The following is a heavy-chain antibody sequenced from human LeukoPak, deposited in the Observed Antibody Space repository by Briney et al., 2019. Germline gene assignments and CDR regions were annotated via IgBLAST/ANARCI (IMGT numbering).Heavy chain of an antibody. CDR2: IYYSGST. J-gene: IGHJ5*02. D-gene: IGHD3-22*01. Sequence: PSETLSLTCTVSGGSVSSGSYYWSWIRQPPGKGLEWIGYIYYSGSTNYNPSLKSRVTISVDTSKNQFSLKLSSVTAADTAVYYCARVGVRRIMIVGPWGQGTLVTVSS. V-gene: IGHV4-61*01. CDR3: ARVGVRRIMIVGP. CDR1: GGSVSSGSYY.